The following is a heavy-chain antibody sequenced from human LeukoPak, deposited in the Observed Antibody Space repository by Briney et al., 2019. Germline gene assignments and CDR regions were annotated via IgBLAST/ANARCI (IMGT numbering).Heavy chain of an antibody. D-gene: IGHD4-17*01. CDR2: ISSSSSTI. J-gene: IGHJ4*02. CDR1: GFTFSSYS. V-gene: IGHV3-48*01. Sequence: PGGSLRLSCAASGFTFSSYSMNWVRQAPGKGLEWVSYISSSSSTIYYADSVKGRFTISRDNAKNSLYLQMNSLRAEDTAVYYCAKDRGDYVFDYWGQGTLVTVSS. CDR3: AKDRGDYVFDY.